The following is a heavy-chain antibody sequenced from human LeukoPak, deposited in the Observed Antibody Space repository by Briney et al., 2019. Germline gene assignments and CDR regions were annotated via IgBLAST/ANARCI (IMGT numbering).Heavy chain of an antibody. CDR2: INYSGST. D-gene: IGHD3-16*01. CDR1: GGSISNTFHY. V-gene: IGHV4-39*01. J-gene: IGHJ4*02. Sequence: ASETLSLTCTVSGGSISNTFHYWGWIRQPPGKGREWIGSINYSGSTYYDPSLKSRVTISIDTSKSQFSLKLSSVTAADTAVYYCARRTFVRGPDVVNPFDYWGQGTLVTVSS. CDR3: ARRTFVRGPDVVNPFDY.